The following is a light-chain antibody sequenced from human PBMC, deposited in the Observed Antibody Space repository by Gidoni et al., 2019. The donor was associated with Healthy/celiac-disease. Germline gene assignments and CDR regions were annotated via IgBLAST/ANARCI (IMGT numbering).Light chain of an antibody. CDR2: CAS. J-gene: IGKJ1*01. CDR1: QSVLYSSNNKNY. V-gene: IGKV4-1*01. Sequence: IVLTQPPASLAVSLGERATINCKSSQSVLYSSNNKNYLAWYQQKPGQPPKLLIYCASTREAGVPDRFSGSGSGTEFTLTISSLQAEDVAVYYCQQYYSSPKTFGQGTKVEIK. CDR3: QQYYSSPKT.